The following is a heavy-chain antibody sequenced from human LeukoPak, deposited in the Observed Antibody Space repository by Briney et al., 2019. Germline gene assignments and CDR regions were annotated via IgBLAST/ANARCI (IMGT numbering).Heavy chain of an antibody. CDR1: GFTFSSYS. V-gene: IGHV3-21*01. J-gene: IGHJ1*01. Sequence: PGGSLRLSCAASGFTFSSYSMNWVRQAPGKGLEWVSSISSSSSYIYYADSVKGRFTISRDNAKNSLYLQMNSLRAEDTAVYYCARGWGSSAEYFQHWGQGTLVTVFS. CDR3: ARGWGSSAEYFQH. CDR2: ISSSSSYI. D-gene: IGHD7-27*01.